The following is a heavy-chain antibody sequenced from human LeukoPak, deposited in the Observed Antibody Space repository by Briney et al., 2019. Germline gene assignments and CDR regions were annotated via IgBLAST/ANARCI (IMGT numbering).Heavy chain of an antibody. CDR2: IYTSGTT. D-gene: IGHD2-2*01. V-gene: IGHV4-4*07. CDR1: GGSISNYY. CDR3: ARVRGYCSSTSCYGWFDP. J-gene: IGHJ5*02. Sequence: SETLSLTCTVSGGSISNYYWSWIRQPAGKGLEWIGRIYTSGTTHYNPSLKSRVTMSVDTSKNQFSLNLSSVTAADTAVYYCARVRGYCSSTSCYGWFDPWGQGTLVTVSS.